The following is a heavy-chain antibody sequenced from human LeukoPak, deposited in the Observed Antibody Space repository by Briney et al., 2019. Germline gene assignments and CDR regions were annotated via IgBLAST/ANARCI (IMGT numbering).Heavy chain of an antibody. CDR3: ARGATYYDFWSGYPPNWFDP. Sequence: GGSLRLSCAASGFTFSSYSMNWVRQAPGKGLEWVSSISSSNSYIYYADSVKGRFTISRDNAKNSLYLQMNSLRTEDTAVYYCARGATYYDFWSGYPPNWFDPWGQGTLVTASS. CDR1: GFTFSSYS. V-gene: IGHV3-21*01. CDR2: ISSSNSYI. D-gene: IGHD3-3*01. J-gene: IGHJ5*02.